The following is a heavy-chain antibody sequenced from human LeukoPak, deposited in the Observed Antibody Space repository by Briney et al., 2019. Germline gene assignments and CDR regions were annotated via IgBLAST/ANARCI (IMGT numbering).Heavy chain of an antibody. V-gene: IGHV3-53*01. CDR3: ARGGSTRIYYFDY. CDR2: IFSGGGT. Sequence: GGSLRLSCAVSGFTVSSNYMSWVRQAPGKGLEWVSVIFSGGGTYYADSVKGRFTISRDNFKNTLYLQMSSLRAEDTAVYYCARGGSTRIYYFDYWGQGTLVTVSS. CDR1: GFTVSSNY. J-gene: IGHJ4*02.